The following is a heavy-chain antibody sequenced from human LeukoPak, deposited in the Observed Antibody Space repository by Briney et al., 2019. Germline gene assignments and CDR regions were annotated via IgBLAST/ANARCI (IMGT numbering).Heavy chain of an antibody. CDR1: GGSISSGGYY. V-gene: IGHV4-31*03. J-gene: IGHJ4*02. Sequence: SQTLSLTCTVSGGSISSGGYYGSWIRQHPGKGLEWIGEINHSGSTNYNPSLKSRVTISVDTSKNQFSLKLSSVTAADTAVYYCALMVVTIFDYWGQGTLVTVSS. D-gene: IGHD2-21*02. CDR2: INHSGST. CDR3: ALMVVTIFDY.